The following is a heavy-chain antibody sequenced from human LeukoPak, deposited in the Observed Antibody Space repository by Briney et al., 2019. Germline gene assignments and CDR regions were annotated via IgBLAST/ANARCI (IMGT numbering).Heavy chain of an antibody. CDR3: ARPTYNSSGPFDY. CDR1: GYIFTTYY. V-gene: IGHV1-2*02. CDR2: INPNSGGT. J-gene: IGHJ4*02. Sequence: ASVKVSCKASGYIFTTYYMHWVRQAPGQGLEWMGWINPNSGGTNYAQKFQGRVTMTRDTSISTAYMELSRLRSDDTAVYYCARPTYNSSGPFDYWGQGTLVTVSS. D-gene: IGHD3-22*01.